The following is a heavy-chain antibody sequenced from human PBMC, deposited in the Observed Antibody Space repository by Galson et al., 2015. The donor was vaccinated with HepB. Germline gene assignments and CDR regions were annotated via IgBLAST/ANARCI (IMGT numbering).Heavy chain of an antibody. CDR2: ISYDGSNK. V-gene: IGHV3-30*04. J-gene: IGHJ6*02. CDR3: ARDETTVTKVRRNDKYYYYGMDV. CDR1: GFTFSSYA. D-gene: IGHD4-17*01. Sequence: SLRLSCAASGFTFSSYAMHWVRQAPGKGLEWVAVISYDGSNKYYADSVKGRFTISRDNSKNTLYLQMNSLRAEDTAVYYCARDETTVTKVRRNDKYYYYGMDVRGQGTTVTVSS.